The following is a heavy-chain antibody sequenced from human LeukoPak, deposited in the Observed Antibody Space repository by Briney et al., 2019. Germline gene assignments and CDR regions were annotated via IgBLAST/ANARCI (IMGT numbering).Heavy chain of an antibody. V-gene: IGHV1-18*01. CDR3: ARDRGSYGGYYYYYYMDV. J-gene: IGHJ6*03. Sequence: ASVKVSCKASGYTFTSYGISWVRQAPGQGLEWMGWISAYNGDTNYAQKLQGRVTMTTDTSTSTAYMELRSLRSDDTAVYYCARDRGSYGGYYYYYYMDVWGKGTTVTISS. D-gene: IGHD1-26*01. CDR1: GYTFTSYG. CDR2: ISAYNGDT.